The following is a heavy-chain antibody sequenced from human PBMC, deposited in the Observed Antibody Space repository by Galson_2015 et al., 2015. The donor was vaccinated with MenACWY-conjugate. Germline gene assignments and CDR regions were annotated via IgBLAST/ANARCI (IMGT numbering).Heavy chain of an antibody. CDR1: GYNFITYW. CDR2: ISPIDSKT. Sequence: QSGAEVKKPGESLKISCKASGYNFITYWIGWVRQVPGKGPEWVGLISPIDSKTRYSPAFEGRVTISADNSITTAYLQWSSLQASDTAMYYCARHPPGGRGMDVWGQGTTVTVSS. V-gene: IGHV5-51*01. CDR3: ARHPPGGRGMDV. J-gene: IGHJ6*02. D-gene: IGHD1-26*01.